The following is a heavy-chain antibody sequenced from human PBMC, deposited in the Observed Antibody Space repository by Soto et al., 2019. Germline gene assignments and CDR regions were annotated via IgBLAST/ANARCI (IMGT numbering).Heavy chain of an antibody. D-gene: IGHD3-22*01. CDR3: ARGGAMIVVVDI. J-gene: IGHJ3*02. V-gene: IGHV4-59*01. Sequence: SETLSLTCTVSGGSISSYYWSWIRQPPGKGLEWIGYIYYSGSTNYNPSLKSRVTISVDTSKNQFSLKLSSVTAADTAVYYCARGGAMIVVVDIWGQGTMVTVSS. CDR1: GGSISSYY. CDR2: IYYSGST.